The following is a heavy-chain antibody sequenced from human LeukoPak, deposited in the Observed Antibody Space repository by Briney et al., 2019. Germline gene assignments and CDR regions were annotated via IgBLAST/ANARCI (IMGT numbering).Heavy chain of an antibody. CDR2: ISYDGTNK. Sequence: GGSLRLSCAASGFTFSSYAMHWVRQAPGKGLEWVAVISYDGTNKYYADSVKGRFTISRDNSKNTLYLQMNSLRAEDTAVYYCAREEGYYYYMDVWGKGTTVTVSS. CDR3: AREEGYYYYMDV. CDR1: GFTFSSYA. J-gene: IGHJ6*03. V-gene: IGHV3-30-3*01.